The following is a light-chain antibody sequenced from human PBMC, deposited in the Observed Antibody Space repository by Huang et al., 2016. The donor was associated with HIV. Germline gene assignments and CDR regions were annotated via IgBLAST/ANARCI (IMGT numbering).Light chain of an antibody. CDR2: YAS. J-gene: IGKJ1*01. CDR1: QSIGSS. Sequence: DIVLTQSPDFQSVTPKEKVTITCRSSQSIGSSLHWYQQKPDQSPKLIIKYASQSIPGVPSRCSGSESGTGFTLTIDNLEAEDAATYYCHQSSSLPLTFGQGTKVEIK. V-gene: IGKV6-21*02. CDR3: HQSSSLPLT.